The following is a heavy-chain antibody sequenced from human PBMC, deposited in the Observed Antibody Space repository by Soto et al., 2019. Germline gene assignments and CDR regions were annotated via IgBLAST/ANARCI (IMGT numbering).Heavy chain of an antibody. V-gene: IGHV1-24*01. D-gene: IGHD2-8*01. CDR3: AAVFTNGVGEDY. J-gene: IGHJ4*02. CDR1: GYTLTELS. CDR2: FDPEDGET. Sequence: ASVKVSCKVSGYTLTELSMHWVRQAPGKGLEWMGGFDPEDGETNYAQKFQGRVTMTEDTSTSTAYMELSSLRSEDTAVYYCAAVFTNGVGEDYWGQGTLVTVSS.